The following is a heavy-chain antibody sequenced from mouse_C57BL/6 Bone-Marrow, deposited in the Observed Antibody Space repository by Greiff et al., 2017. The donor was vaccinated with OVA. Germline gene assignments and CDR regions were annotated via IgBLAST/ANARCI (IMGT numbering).Heavy chain of an antibody. CDR3: AREVPLDD. CDR2: IYPGSGNT. V-gene: IGHV1-76*01. Sequence: VQLQQSGAELVRPGASVKLSCKASGYTFTDYYINWVKQRPGQGLEWIARIYPGSGNTYYNEKFKGKATLTAEKSSSTAYMQLSSLTSEDSAVYFCAREVPLDDWGQGTTLTVSS. CDR1: GYTFTDYY. J-gene: IGHJ2*01.